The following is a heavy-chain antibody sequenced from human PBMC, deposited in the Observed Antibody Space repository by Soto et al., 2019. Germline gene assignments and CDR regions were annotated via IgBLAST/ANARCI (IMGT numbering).Heavy chain of an antibody. Sequence: PGESLKISCKGSGYSFTNYWIGWVRQMPGKGLEWMGIIDPGDSDTRYSPSFQGQVTISADKSISTAYLQWSSLKASDTAMYYCAAGIVLVPAGWAYYYGMDVWGQGTTVTVSS. CDR2: IDPGDSDT. D-gene: IGHD2-2*01. CDR1: GYSFTNYW. J-gene: IGHJ6*02. CDR3: AAGIVLVPAGWAYYYGMDV. V-gene: IGHV5-51*01.